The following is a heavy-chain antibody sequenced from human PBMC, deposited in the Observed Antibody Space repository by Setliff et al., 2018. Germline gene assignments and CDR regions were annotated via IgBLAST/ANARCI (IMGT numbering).Heavy chain of an antibody. CDR2: IWSDGINK. J-gene: IGHJ3*02. V-gene: IGHV3-33*03. CDR3: IRDTSGRDAFDI. D-gene: IGHD6-19*01. CDR1: GFTFSTHA. Sequence: PGGSLRLSCGASGFTFSTHAMHWVRQAPGKGLEWVAMIWSDGINKFYGGPVEGRFIVSRDNSKNTVFLQMNSLRAEDTAVYYCIRDTSGRDAFDIWGQGTMVTVSS.